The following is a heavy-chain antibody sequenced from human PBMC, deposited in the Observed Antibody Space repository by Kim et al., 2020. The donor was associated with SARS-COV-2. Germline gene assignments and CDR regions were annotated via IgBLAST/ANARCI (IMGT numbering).Heavy chain of an antibody. Sequence: AAPVKGRFTISRDDSKNTLYLQMNSLKTEDTAVYYCTTDLLYSSSSYYFDYWGQGTLVTVSS. CDR3: TTDLLYSSSSYYFDY. V-gene: IGHV3-15*01. J-gene: IGHJ4*02. D-gene: IGHD6-6*01.